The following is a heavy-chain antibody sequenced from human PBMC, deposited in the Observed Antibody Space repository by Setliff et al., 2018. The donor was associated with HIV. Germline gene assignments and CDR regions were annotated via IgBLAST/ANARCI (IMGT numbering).Heavy chain of an antibody. V-gene: IGHV4-59*01. J-gene: IGHJ4*02. CDR2: IYASGST. CDR1: GGSISNYY. CDR3: VIVPLYENVYDNIWGSYRPLDY. Sequence: PSETLSLTCTVSGGSISNYYWSWIRQPPGKGLEWIGYIYASGSTNYSPSLKSRVTISVDTTYMELSSLRSEDTAVYYCVIVPLYENVYDNIWGSYRPLDYWGQGTLVTVSS. D-gene: IGHD3-16*02.